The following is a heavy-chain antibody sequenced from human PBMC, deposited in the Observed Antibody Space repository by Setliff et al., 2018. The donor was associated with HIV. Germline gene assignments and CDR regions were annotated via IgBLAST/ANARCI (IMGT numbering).Heavy chain of an antibody. Sequence: GSLRLSCATSGFTFSDHYMEWVRQAPGKGLEWVGRIKSKTDGGTTDYAAPVKGRFTISRDDSKNTLYLQMNSLKTEDTAVYYCTTGWELLFDYWGQGTLVTVSS. CDR1: GFTFSDHY. CDR2: IKSKTDGGTT. CDR3: TTGWELLFDY. V-gene: IGHV3-15*01. J-gene: IGHJ4*02. D-gene: IGHD1-26*01.